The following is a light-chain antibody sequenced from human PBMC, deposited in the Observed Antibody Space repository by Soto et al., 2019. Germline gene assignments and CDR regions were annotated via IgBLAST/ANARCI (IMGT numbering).Light chain of an antibody. V-gene: IGKV3D-15*01. CDR2: GAS. CDR3: QQYNNWPRT. CDR1: QSIGSS. J-gene: IGKJ1*01. Sequence: EIVLTQSPGTLSLSPGGRAILSCRASQSIGSSSVAWYQQKPGQAPRLLIYGASTRATGIPARFSGSGSGTEFTLTISSLQSEDFAVYYCQQYNNWPRTFGQGTKVDIK.